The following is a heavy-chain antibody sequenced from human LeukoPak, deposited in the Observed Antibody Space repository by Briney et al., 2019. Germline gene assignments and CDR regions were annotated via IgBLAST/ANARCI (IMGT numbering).Heavy chain of an antibody. CDR1: GFTFSSYE. CDR2: ISSSGSTI. CDR3: ARGGVEYYYYYGMDV. J-gene: IGHJ6*02. Sequence: GGSLRLSCAASGFTFSSYEMNWVRQAPGKGLEWVSYISSSGSTIYYADSVKGRFTISGDNAKNSLYLQMNSLRAEDTAVYYCARGGVEYYYYYGMDVWGQGTTVTVSS. V-gene: IGHV3-48*03. D-gene: IGHD5-24*01.